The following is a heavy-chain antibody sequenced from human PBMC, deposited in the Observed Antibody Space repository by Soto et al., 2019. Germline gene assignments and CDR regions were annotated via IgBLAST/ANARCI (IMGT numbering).Heavy chain of an antibody. V-gene: IGHV3-23*01. CDR2: ISGSGGST. Sequence: EVQLLESGGGLVQPGGSLRLSCAASGFTFSSYAMSWVRQAPGKGLEWVSAISGSGGSTYYADSVKGRFTISRDNSKNTLYRQMNSLRAEDTAVYYCARGSYYVESSYWGQGTLVTVSS. J-gene: IGHJ4*02. CDR1: GFTFSSYA. CDR3: ARGSYYVESSY. D-gene: IGHD1-26*01.